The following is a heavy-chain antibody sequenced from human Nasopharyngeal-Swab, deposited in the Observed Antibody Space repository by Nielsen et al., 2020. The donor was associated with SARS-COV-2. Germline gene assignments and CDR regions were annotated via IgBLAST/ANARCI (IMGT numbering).Heavy chain of an antibody. CDR3: ARGCVLTGPSCYYYGMDV. CDR1: GFTFSSYS. D-gene: IGHD3-9*01. V-gene: IGHV3-21*01. Sequence: GGSLRLSCAASGFTFSSYSMNWVRQAPGKGLEWVSSISSCSSHIYYADSVKGRFTISRDNAKNSLYLQIKSLRAEDTAVYYCARGCVLTGPSCYYYGMDVWGQGTTVTVSS. J-gene: IGHJ6*02. CDR2: ISSCSSHI.